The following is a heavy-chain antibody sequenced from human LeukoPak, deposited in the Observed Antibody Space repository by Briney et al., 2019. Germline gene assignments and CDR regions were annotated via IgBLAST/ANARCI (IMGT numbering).Heavy chain of an antibody. V-gene: IGHV4-34*01. D-gene: IGHD3-10*01. CDR3: ARGDTMVRGVIKVNYYYYGMDV. CDR2: INHSGST. J-gene: IGHJ6*02. CDR1: GGSFSGYY. Sequence: PSEALSLACAVYGGSFSGYYWNWIRQPPGKGLEWIGEINHSGSTNYNPSLKSRVTISVDTSKNQFSLKLSSVTAADTAVYYCARGDTMVRGVIKVNYYYYGMDVWGQGTTVTVSS.